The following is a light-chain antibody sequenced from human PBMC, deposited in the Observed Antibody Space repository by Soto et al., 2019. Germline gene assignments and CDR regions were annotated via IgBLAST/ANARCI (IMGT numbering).Light chain of an antibody. CDR2: EFI. CDR1: SSDVGSYNL. J-gene: IGLJ3*02. CDR3: FSYAGSGAFEV. Sequence: QSALAQPASVSASPGQSITISCTATSSDVGSYNLISWYQQHPGKAPNLIIYEFIKRPSGISDRFSGSRSGNTASLTISGLQAEDEATYYCFSYAGSGAFEVFGGGTKLTVL. V-gene: IGLV2-23*02.